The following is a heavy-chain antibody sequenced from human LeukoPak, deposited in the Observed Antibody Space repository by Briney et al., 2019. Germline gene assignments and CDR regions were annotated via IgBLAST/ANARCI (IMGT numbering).Heavy chain of an antibody. D-gene: IGHD2-2*01. Sequence: GGALRLSCAASGFTFSSYDMHWVRQATGKGLEWVSAIGTAGDPYYPGSVKGRFTISRENAKNSLYLQMNSLRAGDTAVYYCANAVARYCSKTSCKAADYFDYWGQGTLVTVSS. CDR2: IGTAGDP. J-gene: IGHJ4*02. CDR1: GFTFSSYD. V-gene: IGHV3-13*05. CDR3: ANAVARYCSKTSCKAADYFDY.